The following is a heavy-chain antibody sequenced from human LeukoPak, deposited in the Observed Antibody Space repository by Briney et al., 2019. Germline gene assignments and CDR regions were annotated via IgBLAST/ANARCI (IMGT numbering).Heavy chain of an antibody. J-gene: IGHJ5*02. CDR3: AAVGATRGFDP. V-gene: IGHV1-46*01. CDR1: GYTFTSYN. CDR2: INPSGGST. Sequence: ASVKVSCKASGYTFTSYNMHWVRRAPGQGLEWMGIINPSGGSTSYAQKFQGRVTMTRDTSTSTVYMELSSLRSEDTAVYYCAAVGATRGFDPWGQGTLVTVSS. D-gene: IGHD1-26*01.